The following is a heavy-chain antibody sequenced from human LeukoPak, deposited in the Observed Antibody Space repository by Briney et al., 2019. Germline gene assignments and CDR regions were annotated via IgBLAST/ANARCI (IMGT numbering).Heavy chain of an antibody. CDR3: AREYLGGHDFWSGYSDY. J-gene: IGHJ4*02. D-gene: IGHD3-3*01. CDR2: ILPIFGTA. Sequence: GASVKVSCKASGRTFSSYAIRWVRQAPGHGVEGMGGILPIFGTANYENKFQGRVTITAYESTSTAYMQMSSLRSEDTALYYWAREYLGGHDFWSGYSDYWGQGTLVTVSS. CDR1: GRTFSSYA. V-gene: IGHV1-69*13.